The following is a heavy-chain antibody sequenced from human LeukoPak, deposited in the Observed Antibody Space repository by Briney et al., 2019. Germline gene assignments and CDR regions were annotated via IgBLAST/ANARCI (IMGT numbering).Heavy chain of an antibody. CDR1: GGTFSSYA. CDR2: INPSGGST. V-gene: IGHV1-46*01. J-gene: IGHJ4*02. Sequence: GASVKVSCKASGGTFSSYAISWVRQAPGQGLEWMGIINPSGGSTSYAQKFQGRVTMTRDTSTSTVYMELSSLRSEDTAVYYCARDHGPPRGSLGYWGQGTLVTVSS. D-gene: IGHD3-3*01. CDR3: ARDHGPPRGSLGY.